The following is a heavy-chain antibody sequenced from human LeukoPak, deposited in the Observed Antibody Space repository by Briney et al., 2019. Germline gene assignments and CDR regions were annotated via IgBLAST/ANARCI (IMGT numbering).Heavy chain of an antibody. V-gene: IGHV4-4*07. Sequence: SETLSLTCIVSGGSISGYYCSWIRQPAGEGLEWIGHMDTSGHTNYNSSLMSRVTMSVDTSKNQFSLRLTSVTAADTAVYYCARHWSHSVAQFGRSYWFDPWGQGTLVTVSS. CDR1: GGSISGYY. CDR2: MDTSGHT. CDR3: ARHWSHSVAQFGRSYWFDP. J-gene: IGHJ5*02. D-gene: IGHD2-15*01.